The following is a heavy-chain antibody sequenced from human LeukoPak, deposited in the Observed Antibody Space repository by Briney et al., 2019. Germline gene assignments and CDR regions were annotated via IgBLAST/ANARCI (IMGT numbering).Heavy chain of an antibody. V-gene: IGHV3-23*01. CDR3: AKDLELQGYYYDSSGYYAFDY. CDR1: GFSFSSCA. CDR2: IRGSGGST. Sequence: GGSLRLSCAASGFSFSSCAMSWVREARGKGLEWVSAIRGSGGSTYYADSVKGRFTISRDNSKNTLYLQMNSLRAEDTAVYYCAKDLELQGYYYDSSGYYAFDYWGQGTLVTVSS. J-gene: IGHJ4*02. D-gene: IGHD3-22*01.